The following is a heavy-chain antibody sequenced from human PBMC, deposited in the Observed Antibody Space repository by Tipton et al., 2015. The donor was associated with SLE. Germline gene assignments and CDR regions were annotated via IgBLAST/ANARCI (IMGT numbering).Heavy chain of an antibody. D-gene: IGHD3-16*01. J-gene: IGHJ6*02. Sequence: SLRLSCAASGFTFSAHALSWVRQAPGKGLEWVSGISGPGTRTYYADSVKGRFTISRDNSKNTVYLQLNSLRAEDTAVYYCAKDFSWELINDYYYGMDVWGQGATVTVAS. CDR1: GFTFSAHA. V-gene: IGHV3-23*01. CDR2: ISGPGTRT. CDR3: AKDFSWELINDYYYGMDV.